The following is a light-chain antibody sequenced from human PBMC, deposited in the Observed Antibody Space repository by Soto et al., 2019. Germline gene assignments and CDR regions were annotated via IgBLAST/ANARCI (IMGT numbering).Light chain of an antibody. V-gene: IGKV1-27*01. J-gene: IGKJ4*01. CDR2: GIS. CDR1: QSFSTY. Sequence: DFQMTQSPSSLSASVGDRVTITCRASQSFSTYLAWYQQKPGKVPKLLISGISTLQSGVPSRFSGSGYGTEFTLTISNLQPEAVATYYCQKYNTAPLTFGGGTKVDI. CDR3: QKYNTAPLT.